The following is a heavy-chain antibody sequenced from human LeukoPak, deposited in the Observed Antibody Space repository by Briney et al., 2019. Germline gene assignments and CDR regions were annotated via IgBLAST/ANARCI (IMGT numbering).Heavy chain of an antibody. D-gene: IGHD6-13*01. Sequence: SETLSLTCAVSGGSITSGGYSWSWIRQTPGKGLEWIAYMHDSGSIYYNPSLKSRVTISVDTSKNQFSLKLSSVTAADTAVYYCARPQKRSPYSSSWYAANWFDPWGQGTLVTVSS. CDR3: ARPQKRSPYSSSWYAANWFDP. V-gene: IGHV4-30-4*07. J-gene: IGHJ5*02. CDR1: GGSITSGGYS. CDR2: MHDSGSI.